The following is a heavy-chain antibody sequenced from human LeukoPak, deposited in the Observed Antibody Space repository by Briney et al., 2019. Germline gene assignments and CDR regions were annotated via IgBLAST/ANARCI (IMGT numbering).Heavy chain of an antibody. CDR2: ISVYNGNT. Sequence: ASVKGSCKASGFTFTSSGISWVRQAPGQGLDWIGWISVYNGNTIYAQKLQGRVTMTTDTSTSTAYMELRSLQCNDTAVYYCARAVSFSGSAVTGGAHWGQGTLVTVSS. CDR1: GFTFTSSG. V-gene: IGHV1-18*01. CDR3: ARAVSFSGSAVTGGAH. J-gene: IGHJ4*02. D-gene: IGHD6-19*01.